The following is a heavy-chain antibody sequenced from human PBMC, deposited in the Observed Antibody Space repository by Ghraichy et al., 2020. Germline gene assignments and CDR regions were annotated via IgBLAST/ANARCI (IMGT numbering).Heavy chain of an antibody. Sequence: GGSLRLSCVASGFTFSMYGMHWVRQAPGKGLEWVALMSNDGGSIHYAVSVKDRFTISRDSSKNTLYLQVNSLRAEDTAVYYCARANGLGSYIIDYWGQGTPVTVSS. CDR1: GFTFSMYG. V-gene: IGHV3-30*03. CDR3: ARANGLGSYIIDY. D-gene: IGHD3-10*01. CDR2: MSNDGGSI. J-gene: IGHJ4*02.